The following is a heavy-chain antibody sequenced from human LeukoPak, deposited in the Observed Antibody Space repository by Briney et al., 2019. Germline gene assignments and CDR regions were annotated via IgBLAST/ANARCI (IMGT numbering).Heavy chain of an antibody. CDR2: ISDSGGRT. CDR1: GFPFSSYW. Sequence: GGSLRLSCVASGFPFSSYWMTWVRQAPGKGLEWVSGISDSGGRTYYADSVKGRFTISRDNSKNTLYLQMNSLRAEDTAVYYCARDSRGTIDYWGQGTLVTVSS. V-gene: IGHV3-23*01. D-gene: IGHD2-2*01. CDR3: ARDSRGTIDY. J-gene: IGHJ4*02.